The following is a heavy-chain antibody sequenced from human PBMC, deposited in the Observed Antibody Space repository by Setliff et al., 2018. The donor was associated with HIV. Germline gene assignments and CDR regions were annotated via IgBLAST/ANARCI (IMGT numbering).Heavy chain of an antibody. D-gene: IGHD3-3*01. V-gene: IGHV3-30*04. Sequence: LRLSCAASGFTFRSYAMHWVRQAPGKGLEWVAVISFDGSSKYYADSVKGRFTISRDNSKNTLYLQMNSLRTEDTAVYYCARPYNFWSGYYESEYFQHWGQGTLVTV. CDR3: ARPYNFWSGYYESEYFQH. CDR2: ISFDGSSK. J-gene: IGHJ1*01. CDR1: GFTFRSYA.